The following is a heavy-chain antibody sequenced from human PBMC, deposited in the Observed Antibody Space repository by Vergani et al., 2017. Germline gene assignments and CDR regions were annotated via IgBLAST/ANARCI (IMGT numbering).Heavy chain of an antibody. J-gene: IGHJ5*02. CDR1: GFSFSGYW. V-gene: IGHV3-74*01. D-gene: IGHD6-6*01. CDR2: IKSDGSIT. Sequence: EVQLVESGGGLIHPGGSLRLSCEGSGFSFSGYWMHWVRQSPEKGLVWVSRIKSDGSITNYADSVKGRFTISRDNAKNSLYLQMNSLRAEDTALYYCAKDLGTSSGGGWFDPWGQGTLVTVSS. CDR3: AKDLGTSSGGGWFDP.